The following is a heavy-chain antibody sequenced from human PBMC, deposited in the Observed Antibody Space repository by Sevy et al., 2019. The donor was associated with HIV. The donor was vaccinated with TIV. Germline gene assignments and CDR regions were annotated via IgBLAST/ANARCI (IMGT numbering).Heavy chain of an antibody. CDR2: IYPDDSET. CDR3: ARRRYDTSGYPQYYFDL. J-gene: IGHJ4*02. D-gene: IGHD3-22*01. Sequence: GESLKISCKGYGYKFSSYWIGWVRQMPGKGLEWMGIIYPDDSETRYSPSLEGQVTISADKSISTAYLHWSSLRASDTAMYFCARRRYDTSGYPQYYFDLWGQRTLVTVSS. CDR1: GYKFSSYW. V-gene: IGHV5-51*01.